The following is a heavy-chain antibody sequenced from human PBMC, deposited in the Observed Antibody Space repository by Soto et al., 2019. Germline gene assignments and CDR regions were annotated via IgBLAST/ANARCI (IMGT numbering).Heavy chain of an antibody. J-gene: IGHJ4*02. Sequence: ASVKVSCKASGYTFSGFYMHWVRQAPGQGLEWMGWINPNSGGTKSAEKFQGRVTMTRDTSISTAYMELSRLTSDDTAVYYCASAAVTGTAGLDFWGKGTQVTVSS. CDR2: INPNSGGT. V-gene: IGHV1-2*02. CDR3: ASAAVTGTAGLDF. D-gene: IGHD6-19*01. CDR1: GYTFSGFY.